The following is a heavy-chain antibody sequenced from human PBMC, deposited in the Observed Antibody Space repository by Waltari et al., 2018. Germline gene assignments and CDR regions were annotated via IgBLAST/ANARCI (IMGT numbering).Heavy chain of an antibody. J-gene: IGHJ2*01. CDR2: IRTKGNSYAT. CDR1: GFIFSDSV. V-gene: IGHV3-73*02. CDR3: TRWVQGVYSNFDL. D-gene: IGHD1-1*01. Sequence: EVQLVESGGGLVQPGGSLKLYCAASGFIFSDSVIHWVRQASGKGLEWVGRIRTKGNSYATAFAASVRGRFTISRDDSKNTAYLQMNSLETEDTAVYYCTRWVQGVYSNFDLWGRGTLVTVSS.